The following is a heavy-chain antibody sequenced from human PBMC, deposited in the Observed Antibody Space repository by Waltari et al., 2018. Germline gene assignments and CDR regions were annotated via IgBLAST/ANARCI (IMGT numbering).Heavy chain of an antibody. CDR3: GKDQENDPSCEVT. CDR2: ISVRGGGS. CDR1: GFTFTNYA. V-gene: IGHV3-23*01. Sequence: EVQLLESGGDLVQPGGSLRLSCAASGFTFTNYAMIWVRQVPGKGLWLFSSISVRGGGSYYADSVKGRLTISRDNSRGTRSLQMNSLTAEDTAVYYCGKDQENDPSCEVTWGQGTLVTVSS. J-gene: IGHJ5*02.